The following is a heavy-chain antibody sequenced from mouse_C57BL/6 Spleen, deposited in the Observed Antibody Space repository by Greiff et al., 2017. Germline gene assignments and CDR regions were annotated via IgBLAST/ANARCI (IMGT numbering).Heavy chain of an antibody. V-gene: IGHV1-31*01. D-gene: IGHD1-1*01. Sequence: EVQLQESGPELVKPGASVKISCKASGYSFTGYYMHWVKQSHGNILDWIGYIYPYNGVSSYNQKFKGKATLTVDKSSSTAYLELRSLTSEDSAVYYCARRGTTGVATGYFDVWGTGTTVTVSS. CDR1: GYSFTGYY. CDR2: IYPYNGVS. J-gene: IGHJ1*03. CDR3: ARRGTTGVATGYFDV.